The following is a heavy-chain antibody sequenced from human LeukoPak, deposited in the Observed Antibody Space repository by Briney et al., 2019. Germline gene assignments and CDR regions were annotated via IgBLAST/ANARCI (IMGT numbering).Heavy chain of an antibody. CDR2: INSDGSST. J-gene: IGHJ5*02. V-gene: IGHV3-74*01. D-gene: IGHD2-15*01. Sequence: PGGSLRLSCAASGFTFSSYWMHWVRQAPGKGLVWVSRINSDGSSTGYADSVKGRFTISRDNAKNTLYLQMNSLRAEDTAVYHCAKNDYCSGGSCYENNWFDPWGQGTLVTVSS. CDR1: GFTFSSYW. CDR3: AKNDYCSGGSCYENNWFDP.